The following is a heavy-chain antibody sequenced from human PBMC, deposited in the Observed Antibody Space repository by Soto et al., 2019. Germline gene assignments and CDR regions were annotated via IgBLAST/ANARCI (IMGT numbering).Heavy chain of an antibody. CDR1: GGSFSGYY. CDR3: ARGRGRYYDYVWGSYRYGSYFDY. Sequence: QVQLQQWGAGLLKPSETLSLTCAVYGGSFSGYYWSWIRQPPGKGLEWIGEINHSGSTNYNPSLKSRVTISVDTSKNQFSLKLSSVTAADTAVYYCARGRGRYYDYVWGSYRYGSYFDYWGQGTLVAVSS. D-gene: IGHD3-16*02. CDR2: INHSGST. V-gene: IGHV4-34*01. J-gene: IGHJ4*02.